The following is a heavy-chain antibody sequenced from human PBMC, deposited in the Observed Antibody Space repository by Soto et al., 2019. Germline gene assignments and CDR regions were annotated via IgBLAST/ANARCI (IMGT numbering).Heavy chain of an antibody. V-gene: IGHV3-23*01. CDR3: AKEGQWLSRKYFDY. D-gene: IGHD6-19*01. CDR2: ISGSGGIT. Sequence: EVQLLESGGGLVQPGGSLRLSCAASGFTFSSYAMSWVRQAPGKWLEWVAAISGSGGITYDADSVNGRFTIYRDNSKNTLYLQLNSMRAEDTAVYYCAKEGQWLSRKYFDYWGQGTLVTVSS. CDR1: GFTFSSYA. J-gene: IGHJ4*02.